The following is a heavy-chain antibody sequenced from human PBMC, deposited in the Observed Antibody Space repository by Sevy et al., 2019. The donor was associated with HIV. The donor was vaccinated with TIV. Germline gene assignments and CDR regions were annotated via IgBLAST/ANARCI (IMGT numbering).Heavy chain of an antibody. CDR3: ARATDSGSYLYYFDY. J-gene: IGHJ4*02. D-gene: IGHD3-10*01. CDR2: IYYSGST. CDR1: GGSISSGDYY. Sequence: SETLSLTCTVSGGSISSGDYYWSWIRQPPGKGLEWIGYIYYSGSTYYHPSLKSRVTISVDTSKNQFSLKLSSVTAADTAVYYCARATDSGSYLYYFDYWGQGTLVTVSS. V-gene: IGHV4-30-4*01.